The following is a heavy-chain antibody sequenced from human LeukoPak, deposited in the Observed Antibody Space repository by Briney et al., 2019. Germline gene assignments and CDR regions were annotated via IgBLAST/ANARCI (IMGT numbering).Heavy chain of an antibody. CDR1: GYTFTSYG. CDR3: ARVKVRGSRAFDI. Sequence: ASVKVSCKASGYTFTSYGISWVRQAPGQGLEWTGWISAYNGNTNYAQKLRGRVTMTTDTSTSTAYMELRSLRSDDTAVYYCARVKVRGSRAFDIWGQGTMVTVSS. V-gene: IGHV1-18*01. J-gene: IGHJ3*02. CDR2: ISAYNGNT. D-gene: IGHD1-1*01.